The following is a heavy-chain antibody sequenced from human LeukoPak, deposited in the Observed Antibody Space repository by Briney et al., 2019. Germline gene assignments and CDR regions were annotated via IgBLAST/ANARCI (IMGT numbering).Heavy chain of an antibody. CDR2: ISSSSSTV. J-gene: IGHJ4*02. V-gene: IGHV3-48*02. CDR3: ARAQTYYGSGSYLY. Sequence: GGSLRLSCAASGFTFSRYSMNWVRQAPGKELEWVSYISSSSSTVYYADSLKGRFTISRDNAKNSLYLQMNSLRDEDTAVYYCARAQTYYGSGSYLYWGQGTLVTVSS. CDR1: GFTFSRYS. D-gene: IGHD3-10*01.